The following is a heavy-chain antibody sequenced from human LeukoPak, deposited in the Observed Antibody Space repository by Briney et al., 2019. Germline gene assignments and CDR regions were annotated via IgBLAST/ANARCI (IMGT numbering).Heavy chain of an antibody. CDR1: GDSITAPKW. V-gene: IGHV4-4*02. Sequence: ASETLSLTCTVSGDSITAPKWWSWVRQAPGEGLEWIGEIYHDRTTSFNPSLKSRPTISVDKSANQFFLNLSSVSATDTALCYCVGRGLYGGTWLFEYWGQGALVTVSS. CDR3: VGRGLYGGTWLFEY. D-gene: IGHD2-8*01. CDR2: IYHDRTT. J-gene: IGHJ4*02.